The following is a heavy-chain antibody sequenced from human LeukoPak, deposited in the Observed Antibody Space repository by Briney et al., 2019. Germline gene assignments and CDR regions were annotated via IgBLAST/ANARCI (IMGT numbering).Heavy chain of an antibody. Sequence: GGSLRLSCAASGLTFSSYWMSRVRQAPGKGLEWVSAISGSGGSTYYADSVKGRFTISRDNSKNTLYLQMNSLRAEDTAVYYCAKGERYFDWLADREDAFDIWGQGTMVTVSS. CDR1: GLTFSSYW. CDR3: AKGERYFDWLADREDAFDI. D-gene: IGHD3-9*01. CDR2: ISGSGGST. J-gene: IGHJ3*02. V-gene: IGHV3-23*01.